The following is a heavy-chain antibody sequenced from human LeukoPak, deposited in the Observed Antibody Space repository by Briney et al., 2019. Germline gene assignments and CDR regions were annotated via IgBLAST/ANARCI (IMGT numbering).Heavy chain of an antibody. J-gene: IGHJ4*02. CDR1: GFTFSTYS. D-gene: IGHD2-15*01. CDR2: ISSSSSYI. V-gene: IGHV3-21*01. CDR3: TRVHGGYPFDY. Sequence: GGSLRLSCAASGFTFSTYSINWVRQAPGKGLEWVSSISSSSSYIYYADSVKGRFTISRDNAKNSLNLQMNSLRAGDTAVYYCTRVHGGYPFDYWGQGTLVTVSS.